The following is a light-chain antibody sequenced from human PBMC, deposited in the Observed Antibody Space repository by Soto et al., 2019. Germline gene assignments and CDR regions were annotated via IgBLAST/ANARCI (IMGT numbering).Light chain of an antibody. CDR3: QQYNSNWAT. V-gene: IGKV1-5*03. Sequence: VKMYQSPSTLSATVGDRVTITCRASQTINGWLAWYQQKPGKAPKVLIYKASSLESGVPSRFSGSGSGTEFTLSISSLQPDDFATYYCQQYNSNWATFGQGGMVDVK. J-gene: IGKJ1*01. CDR1: QTINGW. CDR2: KAS.